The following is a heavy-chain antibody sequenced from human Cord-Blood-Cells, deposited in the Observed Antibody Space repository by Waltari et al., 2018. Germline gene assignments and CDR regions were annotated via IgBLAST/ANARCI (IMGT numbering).Heavy chain of an antibody. Sequence: GPEVQKPGNSVKFTCKAYGFTFNSSAMQWVRQARGQRLEWIGWIVIGSGNTNYAQKFQERVTITRDMSTSTAYMELSSLRSEDTAVYYCAASIVGADYWGQGTLVTVSS. CDR2: IVIGSGNT. CDR3: AASIVGADY. J-gene: IGHJ4*02. D-gene: IGHD1-26*01. V-gene: IGHV1-58*02. CDR1: GFTFNSSA.